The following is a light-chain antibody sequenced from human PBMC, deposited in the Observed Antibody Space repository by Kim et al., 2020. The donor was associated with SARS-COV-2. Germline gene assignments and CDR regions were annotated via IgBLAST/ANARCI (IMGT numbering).Light chain of an antibody. V-gene: IGLV3-25*03. CDR1: ALPKQY. CDR3: QSADSSGSPWV. J-gene: IGLJ3*02. Sequence: PGQTARITCSGDALPKQYAYWYQQKPGQAPVLVIYKGSKRPSGIPERFSGSNSGTTVTLTIRGVQAEDEADYYCQSADSSGSPWVFGGGTKLTVL. CDR2: KGS.